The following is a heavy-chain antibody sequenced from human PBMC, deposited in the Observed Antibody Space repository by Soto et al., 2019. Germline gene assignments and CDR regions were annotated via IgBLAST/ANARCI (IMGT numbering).Heavy chain of an antibody. J-gene: IGHJ6*02. D-gene: IGHD4-17*01. Sequence: PSETLSLTCTVSGGSVSSGSYYWSWIRQPPGKGLEWIGYIYYSGSTNYNPSLKSRVTISVDTSKNQFSLKLGSVTAADTAVYYCARGRRFKATVTTDYYYGMDVWGQGTTVTVSS. CDR2: IYYSGST. CDR1: GGSVSSGSYY. V-gene: IGHV4-61*01. CDR3: ARGRRFKATVTTDYYYGMDV.